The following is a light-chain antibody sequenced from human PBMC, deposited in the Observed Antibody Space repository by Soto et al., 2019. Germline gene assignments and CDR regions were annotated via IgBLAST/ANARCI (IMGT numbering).Light chain of an antibody. CDR2: GAS. CDR1: QSVSSN. Sequence: EIVMTQSPATLSVSPGERATLSCRARQSVSSNLARYQQKPGQAPRLLSYGASTRATGIPARFSGSGSGTEFTLTISSLQSEDFAVYYCQQYNNWPRTFGQGTKVEIK. J-gene: IGKJ1*01. CDR3: QQYNNWPRT. V-gene: IGKV3-15*01.